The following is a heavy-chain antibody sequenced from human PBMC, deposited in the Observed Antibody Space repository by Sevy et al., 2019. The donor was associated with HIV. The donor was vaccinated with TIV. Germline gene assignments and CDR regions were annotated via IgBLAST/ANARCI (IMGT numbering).Heavy chain of an antibody. J-gene: IGHJ4*01. V-gene: IGHV3-30-3*01. CDR2: ISYEGTET. CDR3: ARDGGNSVKWYPLY. Sequence: GGSLRLSCAASGFAFSTHAMHWVRQAPGKGLEWVAVISYEGTETFYAASVEGRFTLSRDNSKNMLSLQINSLRPEETAVYYCARDGGNSVKWYPLYWGHGTLVTVSS. CDR1: GFAFSTHA. D-gene: IGHD2-2*01.